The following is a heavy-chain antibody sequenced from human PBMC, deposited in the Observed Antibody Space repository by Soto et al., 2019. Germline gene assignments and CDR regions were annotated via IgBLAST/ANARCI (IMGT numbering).Heavy chain of an antibody. V-gene: IGHV5-51*01. CDR1: GYNFRTYW. CDR3: ATEYHSDSRGDYAY. D-gene: IGHD2-2*01. CDR2: IYPGDSDT. J-gene: IGHJ4*01. Sequence: PGESLKISCKGSGYNFRTYWIGWVRQMPGKGLEWMGIIYPGDSDTRYSPSFQGQVTISADTSINTAYLQWSSLKASDTAMYYCATEYHSDSRGDYAYWGHGILVSV.